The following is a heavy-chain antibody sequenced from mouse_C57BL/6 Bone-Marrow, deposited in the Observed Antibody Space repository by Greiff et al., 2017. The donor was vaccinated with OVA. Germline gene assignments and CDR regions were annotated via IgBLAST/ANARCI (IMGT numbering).Heavy chain of an antibody. J-gene: IGHJ2*01. Sequence: EVKLVESEGGLVQPGSSLKLSCTASGFTFSDYYMAWVRQVPEKGLEWVANINYDGSSTYYLDFLKSRFIISRDNAKNILYLQMSSLKSEDTATYYCARCYGSIYGYFDYWGQGTTLTVSS. CDR3: ARCYGSIYGYFDY. CDR1: GFTFSDYY. D-gene: IGHD1-1*01. V-gene: IGHV5-16*01. CDR2: INYDGSST.